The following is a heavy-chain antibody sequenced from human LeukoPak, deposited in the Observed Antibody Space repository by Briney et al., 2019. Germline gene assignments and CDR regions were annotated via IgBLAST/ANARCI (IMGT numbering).Heavy chain of an antibody. CDR1: GFTFSSYA. V-gene: IGHV3-30*04. D-gene: IGHD3-10*01. CDR3: AWVRGVIESGPGRY. J-gene: IGHJ4*02. CDR2: ISYDGTNK. Sequence: GGSLRLSCAASGFTFSSYAMHWVRQAPGKGLEWVAVISYDGTNKYYADSVKGRFTISRDNSKNTLYLQMNSLRAEDTAVYYCAWVRGVIESGPGRYWGQGTLVTVSS.